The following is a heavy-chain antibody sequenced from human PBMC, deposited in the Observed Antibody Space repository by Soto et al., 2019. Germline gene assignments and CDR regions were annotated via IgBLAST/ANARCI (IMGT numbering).Heavy chain of an antibody. CDR1: GFTFSSYA. D-gene: IGHD1-26*01. V-gene: IGHV3-30-3*01. CDR3: ARQSGDYYYGMDV. CDR2: ISYDGSNK. J-gene: IGHJ6*02. Sequence: QVQLVESGGGVVQPGRSLRLSCAASGFTFSSYAMHWVRQAPGKGLEWVAVISYDGSNKYYADSVKGRFTNSRDNSKNTLYLQMNSLRAEDTAVYYCARQSGDYYYGMDVWGQGTTVTVSS.